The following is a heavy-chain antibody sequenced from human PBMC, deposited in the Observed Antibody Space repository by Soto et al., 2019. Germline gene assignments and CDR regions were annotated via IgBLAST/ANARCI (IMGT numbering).Heavy chain of an antibody. CDR1: GGSISSYY. J-gene: IGHJ5*02. CDR2: IYYSGST. CDR3: ARGREYYYGSGSSPVPNWFDP. V-gene: IGHV4-59*01. D-gene: IGHD3-10*01. Sequence: SETLSLTCTVSGGSISSYYWSWTRQPPGKGLEWIGYIYYSGSTNYNPSLKSRVTISVDTSKNQFSLKLSSVTAADTAVYYCARGREYYYGSGSSPVPNWFDPWGQGTLVTV.